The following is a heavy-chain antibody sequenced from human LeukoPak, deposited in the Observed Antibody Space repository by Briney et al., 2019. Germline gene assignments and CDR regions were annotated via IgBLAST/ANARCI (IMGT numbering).Heavy chain of an antibody. V-gene: IGHV1-2*02. CDR2: INPNSGGT. D-gene: IGHD3-22*01. J-gene: IGHJ4*02. Sequence: GASVKVPCKASGYTFTGYYMHWVRQAPGQGLEWMGWINPNSGGTNYAQKFQGRVTMTRDTSISTAYMELSRLRSDDTAVYYCARGHYYDSSGYYSLPDYWGQGTLVTVSS. CDR1: GYTFTGYY. CDR3: ARGHYYDSSGYYSLPDY.